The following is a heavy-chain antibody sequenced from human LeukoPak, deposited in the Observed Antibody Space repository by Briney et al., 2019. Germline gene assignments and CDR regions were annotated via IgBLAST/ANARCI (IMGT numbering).Heavy chain of an antibody. J-gene: IGHJ4*02. CDR1: GYTFAGYY. D-gene: IGHD2-15*01. CDR3: ARDCSGGSCYSVDY. V-gene: IGHV1-2*06. CDR2: INPNSGGT. Sequence: ASVKVSCKASGYTFAGYYMHWVRQAPGQGLEWMGRINPNSGGTNYAQKFQGRVTMTRDTSISTAYMELSRLRSDDTAVYYCARDCSGGSCYSVDYWGQGTLVTVSS.